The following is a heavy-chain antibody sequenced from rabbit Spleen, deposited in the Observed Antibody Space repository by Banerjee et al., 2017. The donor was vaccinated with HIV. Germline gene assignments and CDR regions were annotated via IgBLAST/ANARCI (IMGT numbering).Heavy chain of an antibody. V-gene: IGHV1S45*01. CDR1: GVSFSGSSY. J-gene: IGHJ6*01. Sequence: QEQLVESGGGLVQPEGSLTLTCKASGVSFSGSSYMCWVRQAPGKGLEWIACIDAGSSGFTYFASWAKGRFTCSKTSSTTVTLQMTSLTVADTATYFCARDTGSSFSSYGMDLWGPGTLVTVS. CDR2: IDAGSSGFT. D-gene: IGHD8-1*01. CDR3: ARDTGSSFSSYGMDL.